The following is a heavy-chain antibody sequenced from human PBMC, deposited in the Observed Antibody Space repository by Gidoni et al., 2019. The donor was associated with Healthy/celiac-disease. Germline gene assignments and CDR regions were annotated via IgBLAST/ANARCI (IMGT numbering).Heavy chain of an antibody. CDR1: GYTFPSYY. CDR3: ARDYLEGWFDP. Sequence: QVQLVQSGAEVKKPGASVKVSCKASGYTFPSYYMHWVRQAPGQGLEWMGIINPSGGSTSYAQKFQGRVTMTRDTSTSTVYMELSSLRSEDTAVYYCARDYLEGWFDPWGQGTLVTVSS. J-gene: IGHJ5*02. CDR2: INPSGGST. D-gene: IGHD3-3*01. V-gene: IGHV1-46*01.